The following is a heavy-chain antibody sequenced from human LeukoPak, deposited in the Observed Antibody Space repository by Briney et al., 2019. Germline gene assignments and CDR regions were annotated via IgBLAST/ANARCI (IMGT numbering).Heavy chain of an antibody. V-gene: IGHV1-69*04. CDR1: GGTFSSYA. Sequence: SVKVSCKASGGTFSSYAISWVRQAPGQGLEWMGRIIPILGIANYAQKFQGRVTITADKSTSTAYMELSSLRSEDTAVYYCAPAGCSSTSCYTGPWGQGTLSPSPQ. CDR2: IIPILGIA. D-gene: IGHD2-2*02. J-gene: IGHJ5*02. CDR3: APAGCSSTSCYTGP.